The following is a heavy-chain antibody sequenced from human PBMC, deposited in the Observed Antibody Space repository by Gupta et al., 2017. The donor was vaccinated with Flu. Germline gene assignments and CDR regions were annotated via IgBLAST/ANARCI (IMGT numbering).Heavy chain of an antibody. CDR2: INTVTTRT. V-gene: IGHV1-3*04. D-gene: IGHD6-13*01. CDR1: GSTFTSFH. Sequence: QVQLVQSGAEVKKPGPSVKITCTTSGSTFTSFHIHWLRQAPGQRLEWLGWINTVTTRTKYSQKFRGRGTFSRDTPARTVYLELSSLKPDDKSVYYCARGGFGSSWYDAGLGFDSWGQGTLVTVSS. CDR3: ARGGFGSSWYDAGLGFDS. J-gene: IGHJ4*02.